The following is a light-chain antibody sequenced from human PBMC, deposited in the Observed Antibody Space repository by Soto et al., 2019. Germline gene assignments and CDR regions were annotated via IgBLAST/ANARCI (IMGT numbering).Light chain of an antibody. J-gene: IGLJ1*01. V-gene: IGLV1-51*01. CDR1: TSNIGNNY. CDR2: DST. CDR3: GTWDTSLNGFV. Sequence: QSVLTQPPSVSAAPGQKVTISCSGSTSNIGNNYVSWYQQLPGTAPKALIYDSTKRPSGIPDRFSGSKSGTSATLGITGLQTGDEADYYCGTWDTSLNGFVFGTGTKVTVL.